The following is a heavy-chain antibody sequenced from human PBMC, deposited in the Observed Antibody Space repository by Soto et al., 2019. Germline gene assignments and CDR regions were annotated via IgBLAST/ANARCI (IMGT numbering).Heavy chain of an antibody. CDR1: GFTFTDYS. CDR2: IDSRGRTL. V-gene: IGHV3-11*01. D-gene: IGHD6-6*01. CDR3: ERQAARNYIDS. Sequence: PGGSLRLSCAASGFTFTDYSMSWIRQAPGKGLEWLAFIDSRGRTLSYADSVKGRFTISRDNAKNSLYLQMHSLRADDTAVYYCERQAARNYIDSWGQGDVVTVYS. J-gene: IGHJ4*02.